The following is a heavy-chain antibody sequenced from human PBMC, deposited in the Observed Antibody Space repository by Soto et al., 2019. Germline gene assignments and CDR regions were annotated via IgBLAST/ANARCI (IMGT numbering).Heavy chain of an antibody. V-gene: IGHV3-30-3*01. CDR2: ISYDGSNK. J-gene: IGHJ6*02. D-gene: IGHD3-16*01. CDR1: GFTFSSYA. CDR3: ARNFFGGSSSYGMDG. Sequence: QVQLVESGGGVVQPGRSLRLSCAASGFTFSSYAMHWVRQAPGKGLEWVAVISYDGSNKYYADSVKGRFTISRDNSKNTLYVQMNRLRAEDTALYYCARNFFGGSSSYGMDGWGQGTTVPVSS.